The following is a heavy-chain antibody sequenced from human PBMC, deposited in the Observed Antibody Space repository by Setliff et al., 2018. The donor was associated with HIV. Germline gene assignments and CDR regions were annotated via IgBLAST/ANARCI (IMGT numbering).Heavy chain of an antibody. CDR2: IDRDGSET. CDR3: ARKFRPGHGVDV. D-gene: IGHD3-10*01. V-gene: IGHV3-7*01. Sequence: PGESLKISCAASGFTFKNAWMNWVRQAPGRGLEWVANIDRDGSETNYVDSVKGRFTIFRDNAKSSMYLQMNSLRAEDTAIYYCARKFRPGHGVDVWGQGTTVTVSS. J-gene: IGHJ6*02. CDR1: GFTFKNAW.